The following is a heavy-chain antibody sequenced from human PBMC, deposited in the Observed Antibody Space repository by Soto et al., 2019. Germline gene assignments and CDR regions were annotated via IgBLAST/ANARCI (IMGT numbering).Heavy chain of an antibody. J-gene: IGHJ4*02. V-gene: IGHV3-23*01. CDR3: AIAVGAPPYFDY. D-gene: IGHD1-26*01. Sequence: LRLSCAASGFTFSSYAMSWVRQAPGKGLEWVSAISGSGGSTYYADSVKGRFTISRDNSKNTLYLQMNSLRAEDTAVYYCAIAVGAPPYFDYWGQGTLVTVSS. CDR2: ISGSGGST. CDR1: GFTFSSYA.